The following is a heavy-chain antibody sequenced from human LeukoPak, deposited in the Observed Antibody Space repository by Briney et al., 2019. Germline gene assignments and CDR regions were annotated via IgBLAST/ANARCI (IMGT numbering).Heavy chain of an antibody. CDR1: GLTLSVNF. CDR2: MYSGGST. D-gene: IGHD1-26*01. Sequence: GGSLRLSCAASGLTLSVNFMSWVRQAPGKGPEWVSAMYSGGSTAYADSVRGRFIISRDAAKNTVDLQMNSLRTEDTAVYYCARDPPGGGYWGQGTLVSVSS. CDR3: ARDPPGGGY. V-gene: IGHV3-66*02. J-gene: IGHJ4*02.